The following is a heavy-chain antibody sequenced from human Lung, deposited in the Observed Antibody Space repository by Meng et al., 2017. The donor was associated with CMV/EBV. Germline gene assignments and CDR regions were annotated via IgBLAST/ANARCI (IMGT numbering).Heavy chain of an antibody. Sequence: GXSLRLSCTASGFTFSTYDFHWVRQPTGKGLEWVSSIGTVGDTYSIGSVKGRFIISREDAKNSVYLQMNGLRDGDTGLYYCARARSPTHFDYWGQGWLVTDSS. J-gene: IGHJ4*02. V-gene: IGHV3-13*01. CDR2: IGTVGDT. CDR3: ARARSPTHFDY. CDR1: GFTFSTYD.